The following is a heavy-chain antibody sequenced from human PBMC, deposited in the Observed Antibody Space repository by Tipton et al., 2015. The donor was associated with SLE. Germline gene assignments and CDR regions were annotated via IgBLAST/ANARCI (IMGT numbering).Heavy chain of an antibody. D-gene: IGHD2-2*01. J-gene: IGHJ6*02. CDR3: AREKVVPAIYNYYYGMDV. Sequence: QVQLVQSGAEVKKPGASVKVSCKTSGYTFTTYGITWVRQAPGQGLEWVGCINTYSGDTNYAQNLQGRVTMTTDTSTSTAYMELRSLRSDDTAVYYCAREKVVPAIYNYYYGMDVWGQGTTVTVS. CDR1: GYTFTTYG. V-gene: IGHV1-18*01. CDR2: INTYSGDT.